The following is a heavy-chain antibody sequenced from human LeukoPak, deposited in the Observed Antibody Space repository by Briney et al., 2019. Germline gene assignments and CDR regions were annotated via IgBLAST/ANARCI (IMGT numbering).Heavy chain of an antibody. J-gene: IGHJ3*02. Sequence: ASVKVSCKASGYTFTGYYMHWVRQAPGQGLEWMGWINPNSGGTNYAQKFQGRVTMTRDTSISTAYMELSRLRSDDTAVYYCARAGVLRYLAPDIWGQGTMVTVSS. D-gene: IGHD3-9*01. CDR3: ARAGVLRYLAPDI. CDR2: INPNSGGT. CDR1: GYTFTGYY. V-gene: IGHV1-2*02.